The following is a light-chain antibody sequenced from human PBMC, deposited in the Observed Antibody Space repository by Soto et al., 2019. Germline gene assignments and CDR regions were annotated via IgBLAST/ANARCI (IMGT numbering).Light chain of an antibody. J-gene: IGLJ2*01. Sequence: QSALTQPPSASGSPGQAVTISCTGTSSDVGGYNSVSWYQQHPGKAPKLMIYEVSKRPSGVPDRFSGSKSGNTASLTVSGRQAEDEADYYCSSYAGSNNFVFGGGTKLTVL. CDR3: SSYAGSNNFV. CDR1: SSDVGGYNS. V-gene: IGLV2-8*01. CDR2: EVS.